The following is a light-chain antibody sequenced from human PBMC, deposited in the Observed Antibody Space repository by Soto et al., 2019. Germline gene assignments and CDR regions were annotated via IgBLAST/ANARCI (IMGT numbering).Light chain of an antibody. CDR2: GNS. CDR3: QSYDSTLSFFYA. CDR1: SSNIGAGYD. V-gene: IGLV1-40*01. Sequence: QSVLTQPPSVSGAPGQRVTISCTGSSSNIGAGYDVHWYQQLPGTAPKLLIYGNSNRPSGVPDRFPGSKSGTSASLAITGLQAEDEADYSCQSYDSTLSFFYASGPGTKFPVL. J-gene: IGLJ1*01.